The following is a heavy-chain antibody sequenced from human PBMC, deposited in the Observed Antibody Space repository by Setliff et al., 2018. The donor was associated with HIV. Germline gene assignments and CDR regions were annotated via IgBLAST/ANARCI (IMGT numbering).Heavy chain of an antibody. CDR2: IYTSGRT. D-gene: IGHD3-22*01. CDR3: ASLFHDTSAPWLYYFDY. J-gene: IGHJ4*02. CDR1: GGYISSGSHY. Sequence: SETLSLTCTVSGGYISSGSHYWSWIRQPAGKGLEWIGLIYTSGRTNYNPSLKSRVTISVDRSKNQFSLNLSSVTAADTALYYCASLFHDTSAPWLYYFDYWGQGTLVTVSS. V-gene: IGHV4-61*02.